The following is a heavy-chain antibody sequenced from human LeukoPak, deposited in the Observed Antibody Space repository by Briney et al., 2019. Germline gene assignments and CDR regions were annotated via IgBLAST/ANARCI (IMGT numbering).Heavy chain of an antibody. CDR2: ITAGGGST. Sequence: GGSLRLSCAASGFTFSTYAMSWVRQAPGKGLEWVSAITAGGGSTYYADSVKGRFTISRDNSKSTVYLQMSSLRAEDTAVYYCAKEGSNWDVDYWGQGTLVTVSS. CDR3: AKEGSNWDVDY. D-gene: IGHD1-1*01. J-gene: IGHJ4*02. V-gene: IGHV3-23*01. CDR1: GFTFSTYA.